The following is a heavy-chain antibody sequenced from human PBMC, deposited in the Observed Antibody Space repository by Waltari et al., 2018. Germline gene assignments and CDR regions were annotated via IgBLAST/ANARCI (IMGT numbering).Heavy chain of an antibody. V-gene: IGHV4-59*12. CDR1: GGSLSSYL. Sequence: QVQLQASGPGLVKPSETLSLTCPVPGGSLSSYLWSWIRQPPWKGLEWIGYIYYSGSTNYNPSLKSRVTISVDTSKNQFSLKLSSVTAADTAVYYCAGGLQVATYGYWGQGTLVTVSS. J-gene: IGHJ4*02. CDR2: IYYSGST. CDR3: AGGLQVATYGY. D-gene: IGHD5-12*01.